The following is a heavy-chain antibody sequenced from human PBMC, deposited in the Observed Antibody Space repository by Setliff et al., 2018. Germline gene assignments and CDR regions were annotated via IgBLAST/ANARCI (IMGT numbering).Heavy chain of an antibody. CDR1: GYTFTSSG. V-gene: IGHV1-18*01. D-gene: IGHD3-3*01. CDR3: ARDRKEVVIRPSRAAFDI. J-gene: IGHJ3*02. Sequence: GASVKVSCKASGYTFTSSGISWVRQAPGQGLEWMGWISVYNGYIAYAQKLQGRVTMTTDTSTSTAYMELRSLGSDDTAVYYCARDRKEVVIRPSRAAFDIWGQGTMVTVSS. CDR2: ISVYNGYI.